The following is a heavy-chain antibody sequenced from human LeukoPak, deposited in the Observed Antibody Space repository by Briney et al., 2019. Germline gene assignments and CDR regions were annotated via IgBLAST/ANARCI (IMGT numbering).Heavy chain of an antibody. D-gene: IGHD3-10*01. V-gene: IGHV1-69*05. J-gene: IGHJ5*02. CDR3: ARGFGESDQNWFDP. Sequence: GTFXSYAXXXVRQAPXQGLXXXXRFIPIFVTANSAQKFQRRVTITTHESTSTAYMELSSLRSEDTAVYYCARGFGESDQNWFDPWGQGTLVTVSS. CDR1: GTFXSYA. CDR2: FIPIFVTA.